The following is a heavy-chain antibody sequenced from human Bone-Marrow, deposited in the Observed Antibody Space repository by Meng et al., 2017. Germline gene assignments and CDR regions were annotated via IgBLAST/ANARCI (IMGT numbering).Heavy chain of an antibody. D-gene: IGHD3-22*01. Sequence: ASVKVSCKASGYTFTSYGISWVRQAPGQGLEWMGWISAYNGNTNYAQKLQGRVTMTTDTSTSTAYMELRSLRSDDTAVYYCARDRDYYDSTDAARYFDYWGQGTLVTVS. V-gene: IGHV1-18*01. CDR2: ISAYNGNT. J-gene: IGHJ4*02. CDR3: ARDRDYYDSTDAARYFDY. CDR1: GYTFTSYG.